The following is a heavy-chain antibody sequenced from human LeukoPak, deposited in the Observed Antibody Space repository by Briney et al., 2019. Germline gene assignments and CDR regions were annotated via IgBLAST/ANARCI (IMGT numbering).Heavy chain of an antibody. CDR3: AKVSVENAFDI. J-gene: IGHJ3*02. Sequence: PGGSLRLSCAASGFTFSSYGMYWVRQAPGKGLEWVAFIRYDGNNKYYGDSVKGRFTISRDNSKNTLYLEMKSPRAEDTAVYHCAKVSVENAFDIWGQGTMVTVSS. CDR1: GFTFSSYG. CDR2: IRYDGNNK. D-gene: IGHD1-1*01. V-gene: IGHV3-30*02.